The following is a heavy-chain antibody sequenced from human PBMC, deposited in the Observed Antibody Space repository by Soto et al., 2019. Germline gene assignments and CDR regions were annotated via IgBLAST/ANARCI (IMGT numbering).Heavy chain of an antibody. CDR1: GYTFTSYD. CDR2: MNPNSGNT. Sequence: ASVQVSCKASGYTFTSYDINWVRQATGQGLEWMGWMNPNSGNTGYAQKFQGRVTMTRNTSISTAYMELSSLRSEDTAVYYCARAQLERRDYYYYYMDVWGKGTTVTVSS. J-gene: IGHJ6*03. CDR3: ARAQLERRDYYYYYMDV. D-gene: IGHD1-1*01. V-gene: IGHV1-8*01.